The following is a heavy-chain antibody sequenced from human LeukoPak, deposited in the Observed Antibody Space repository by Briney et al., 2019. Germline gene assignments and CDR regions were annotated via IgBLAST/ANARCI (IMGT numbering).Heavy chain of an antibody. CDR2: IYHSGST. Sequence: SETLPLTCTVSGYSISSGYYWGWIRQPPGKGLEWIGSIYHSGSTYYNPSLKSRVTISVDTSKNQFSLKLSSVTAADTAVYYCATDTYYYDSSGYYPADASWGQGTLVTVSS. CDR1: GYSISSGYY. J-gene: IGHJ4*02. CDR3: ATDTYYYDSSGYYPADAS. D-gene: IGHD3-22*01. V-gene: IGHV4-38-2*02.